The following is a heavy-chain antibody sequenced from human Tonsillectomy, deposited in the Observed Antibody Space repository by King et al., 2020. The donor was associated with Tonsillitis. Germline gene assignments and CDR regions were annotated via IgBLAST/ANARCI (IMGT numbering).Heavy chain of an antibody. CDR3: AKSRVVAATEFDY. CDR2: ISWNSGSI. CDR1: GFTFDDYA. J-gene: IGHJ4*02. Sequence: EVQLVESGGGLVQPGRSLRLSCAASGFTFDDYAMHWVRQAPGKGLEWVSGISWNSGSIGYADSVKGRFTISSDNAKNSLYLQMNSLRAEDTALYYCAKSRVVAATEFDYWGQGTLVTVSS. V-gene: IGHV3-9*01. D-gene: IGHD2-15*01.